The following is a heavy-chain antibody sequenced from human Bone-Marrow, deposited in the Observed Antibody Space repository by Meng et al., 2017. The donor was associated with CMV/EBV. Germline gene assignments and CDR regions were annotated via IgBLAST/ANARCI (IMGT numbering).Heavy chain of an antibody. Sequence: SETLSLTCTVSGGSISSSSYYWGWIRQPPGKGLEWIGSMYYSGSTYYNPSLKSRVTISVDTSKNQFSLKLSSVTAADTAVYYCARGYSYGYGVRYWGQGTLVTVYS. CDR1: GGSISSSSYY. J-gene: IGHJ4*02. CDR3: ARGYSYGYGVRY. CDR2: MYYSGST. V-gene: IGHV4-39*07. D-gene: IGHD5-18*01.